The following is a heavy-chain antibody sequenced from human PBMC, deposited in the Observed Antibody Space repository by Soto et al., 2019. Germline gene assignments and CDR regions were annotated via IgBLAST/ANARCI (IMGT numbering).Heavy chain of an antibody. D-gene: IGHD1-7*01. Sequence: GASVKVSCKASGYTFTDYYMHWVRQAPGQGLEWMGWINPNSGGTNYAQKFQGRVTMTRDTSISTAYMELSRLRSDDTAVYYCARKLELPGSYYYYYDMDVWGQGTTVTVSS. CDR1: GYTFTDYY. CDR2: INPNSGGT. V-gene: IGHV1-2*02. CDR3: ARKLELPGSYYYYYDMDV. J-gene: IGHJ6*02.